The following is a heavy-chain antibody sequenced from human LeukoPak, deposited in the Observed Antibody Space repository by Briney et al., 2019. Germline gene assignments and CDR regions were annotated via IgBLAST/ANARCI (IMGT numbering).Heavy chain of an antibody. J-gene: IGHJ6*02. D-gene: IGHD6-19*01. V-gene: IGHV4-31*03. CDR1: GGSISSGVYY. CDR2: IYYSGST. CDR3: ARDFRGVAGNYYYYGMDV. Sequence: SETLSLTCTVSGGSISSGVYYWSWIRQHPGKGLEWIGYIYYSGSTYYNPSLKSRVTISVDTSKNQFSLKLSSVTAADTAVYYCARDFRGVAGNYYYYGMDVWGQGTTVTVSS.